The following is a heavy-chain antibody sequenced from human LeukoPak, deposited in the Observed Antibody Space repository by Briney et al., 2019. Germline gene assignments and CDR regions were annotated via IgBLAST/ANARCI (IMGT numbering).Heavy chain of an antibody. V-gene: IGHV4-59*11. D-gene: IGHD4-17*01. CDR2: ISYIGST. Sequence: SETLSLTCAVSADSFSSHYWTWIRQPPGKGLEWIGYISYIGSTNYNPSLKSRVTILIDTSKNQFSLKLSSVTAADTAVYYCARDLVTVTKGFDIWGQGTMVSVSS. J-gene: IGHJ3*02. CDR3: ARDLVTVTKGFDI. CDR1: ADSFSSHY.